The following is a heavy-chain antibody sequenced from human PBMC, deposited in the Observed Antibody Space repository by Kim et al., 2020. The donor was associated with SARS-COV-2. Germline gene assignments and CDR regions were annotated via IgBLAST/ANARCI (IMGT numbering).Heavy chain of an antibody. V-gene: IGHV3-9*01. J-gene: IGHJ6*02. CDR2: T. Sequence: TGYEDSVKGRFTVSRDIAQNTVFLQMNSLKPEDTALYYCGQDLTPGGLDIWGRGTMVTVSS. CDR3: GQDLTPGGLDI. D-gene: IGHD2-15*01.